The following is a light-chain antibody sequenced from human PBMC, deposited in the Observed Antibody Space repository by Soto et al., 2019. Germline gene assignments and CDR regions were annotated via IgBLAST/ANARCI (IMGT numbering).Light chain of an antibody. CDR2: GAS. CDR3: LQDFSYPRT. Sequence: AVQLTQSPSSLSASVGDSVTITCRASQGIRTDLGWYQQSPGKAPKVLIVGASTLQSGVPSRLSGSGSGTDFTLTISSLQPEDSATYYCLQDFSYPRTFGQGTKVEIK. V-gene: IGKV1-6*01. CDR1: QGIRTD. J-gene: IGKJ1*01.